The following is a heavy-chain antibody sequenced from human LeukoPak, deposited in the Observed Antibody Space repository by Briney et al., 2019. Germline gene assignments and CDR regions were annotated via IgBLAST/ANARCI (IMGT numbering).Heavy chain of an antibody. CDR2: FDPEDGET. D-gene: IGHD6-19*01. V-gene: IGHV1-24*01. J-gene: IGHJ5*02. CDR1: GYTLSELS. CDR3: ATDRRGYSSGWYWFDP. Sequence: ASVKVSCKVSGYTLSELSMHWVRQAPGKGLEWMGGFDPEDGETIYAQKFQGRVTMTEDTSTDTAYMELSSLRSEDTAVYYCATDRRGYSSGWYWFDPWGQGTLVTVSS.